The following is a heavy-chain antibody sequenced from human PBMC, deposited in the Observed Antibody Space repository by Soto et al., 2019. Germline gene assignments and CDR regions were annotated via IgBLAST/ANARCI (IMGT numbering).Heavy chain of an antibody. CDR2: FDPEDGET. CDR1: GHTVTDLS. D-gene: IGHD3-3*01. CDR3: ATENTRRGLTLFGVVIAALYY. Sequence: ASVKVSFKVSGHTVTDLSMHWVRLAPGGGLEWMGRFDPEDGETIYAEKSQGRLTMTEGTSTDTAYMELNSLTYEDTALYYCATENTRRGLTLFGVVIAALYYWGQGTLVTVSS. J-gene: IGHJ4*02. V-gene: IGHV1-24*01.